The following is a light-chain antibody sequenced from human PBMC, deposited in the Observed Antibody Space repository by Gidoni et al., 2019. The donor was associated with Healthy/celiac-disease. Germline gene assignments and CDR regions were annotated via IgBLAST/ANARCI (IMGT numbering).Light chain of an antibody. CDR1: QSISSW. Sequence: DIQMTQSPSTLSAPVGDRVTITCRASQSISSWLAWYQQQPGKAPKLLIYDASSLESGVPSRFSGSGSGTEFTLTISSLQPDDFATYYCQQYNSSPTFGGGTKVEIK. CDR2: DAS. CDR3: QQYNSSPT. J-gene: IGKJ4*01. V-gene: IGKV1-5*01.